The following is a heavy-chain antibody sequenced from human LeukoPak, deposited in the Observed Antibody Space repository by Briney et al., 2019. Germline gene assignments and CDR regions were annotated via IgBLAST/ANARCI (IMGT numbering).Heavy chain of an antibody. J-gene: IGHJ4*02. Sequence: SETLSLTCTVSGGSISSYYWSWIRQPPGKGLEWIGYIYYSGSTNYNPSLKSRVTISVDTSKNQFSLELSSVTAADTAVYYCARQTPYDFWSGYPSFDYWGQGTLVTVSS. CDR2: IYYSGST. CDR1: GGSISSYY. V-gene: IGHV4-59*08. D-gene: IGHD3-3*01. CDR3: ARQTPYDFWSGYPSFDY.